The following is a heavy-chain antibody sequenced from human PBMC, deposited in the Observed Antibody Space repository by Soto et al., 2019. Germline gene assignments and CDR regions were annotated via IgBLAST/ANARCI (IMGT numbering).Heavy chain of an antibody. J-gene: IGHJ3*02. V-gene: IGHV5-51*01. CDR3: AGTYSSSPGGDAFDI. Sequence: EVQLVQSGAEVKKPGESLKISCKGSGYSFTSYLIGWVRQMPGKGLAWMGIIYPGDSDTRYSPSFQGQVTISADKSISTAYLQWSSLKASDTAMYYCAGTYSSSPGGDAFDIWGQGTMVTVSS. CDR1: GYSFTSYL. CDR2: IYPGDSDT. D-gene: IGHD6-6*01.